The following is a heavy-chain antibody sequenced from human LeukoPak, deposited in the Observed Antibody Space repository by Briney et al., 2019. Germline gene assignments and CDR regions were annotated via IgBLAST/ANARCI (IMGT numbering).Heavy chain of an antibody. Sequence: SETLSLTCTVSGGSISSYYWSWIRQPPGKGLEWIGEINHSGSTNYNPSLKSRVTISVDTSKNQFSLKLSSVTAADTAVYYCARGRKVISLKRAPNNWFDPWGQGTLVTVSS. J-gene: IGHJ5*02. CDR1: GGSISSYY. CDR2: INHSGST. CDR3: ARGRKVISLKRAPNNWFDP. D-gene: IGHD1-14*01. V-gene: IGHV4-34*01.